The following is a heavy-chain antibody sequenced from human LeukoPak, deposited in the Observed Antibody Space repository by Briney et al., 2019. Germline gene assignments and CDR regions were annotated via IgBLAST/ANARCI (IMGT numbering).Heavy chain of an antibody. J-gene: IGHJ4*02. CDR3: ARGYDSSGYLPSY. Sequence: GGSLRLSCAASGFTFSSYSMHWVRQAPGKGLEWVANIKQDGSEKYYVDSVKGRFTISRDNAKNSLFLQMNSLRAEDTAVFFCARGYDSSGYLPSYWGQGTLVTVSS. CDR2: IKQDGSEK. V-gene: IGHV3-7*04. D-gene: IGHD3-22*01. CDR1: GFTFSSYS.